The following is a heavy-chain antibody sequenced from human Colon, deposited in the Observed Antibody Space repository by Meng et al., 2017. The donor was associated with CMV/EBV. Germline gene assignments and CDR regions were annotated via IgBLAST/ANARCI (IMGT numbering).Heavy chain of an antibody. CDR2: IYYSGST. V-gene: IGHV4-39*01. Sequence: GSLRLSCTASGGSISSSSYYWGWIRQPPGKGLEWIGSIYYSGSTYYNPSLKSRVTISVDTSKNQFSLKLSSVTAADTAVYYCASEKSRYSSSLRAFDIWGQGTMVTVSS. D-gene: IGHD6-13*01. CDR3: ASEKSRYSSSLRAFDI. J-gene: IGHJ3*02. CDR1: GGSISSSSYY.